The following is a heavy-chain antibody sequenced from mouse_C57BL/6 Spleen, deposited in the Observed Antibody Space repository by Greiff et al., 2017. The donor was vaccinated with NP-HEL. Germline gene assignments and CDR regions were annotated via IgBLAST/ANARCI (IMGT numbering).Heavy chain of an antibody. V-gene: IGHV1-52*01. J-gene: IGHJ2*01. CDR2: IDPSDSET. CDR1: GYTFTSYW. Sequence: VQLQQPGAELVRPGSSVKLSCKASGYTFTSYWMHWVKQRPIQGLEWIGNIDPSDSETHYNQKFKDKATLTVDKSSSTAYMQLSSLTSEDSAVYYCSRDYGSRGVFDYWGQGTTLTVSS. D-gene: IGHD1-1*01. CDR3: SRDYGSRGVFDY.